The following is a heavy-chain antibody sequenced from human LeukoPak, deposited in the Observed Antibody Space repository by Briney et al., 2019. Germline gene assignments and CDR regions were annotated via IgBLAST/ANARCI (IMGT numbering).Heavy chain of an antibody. V-gene: IGHV3-30*04. D-gene: IGHD6-19*01. CDR2: ISYDGSNK. Sequence: PGRSLRLSCAASGCTFSGYAMRWVRQAPGKGLEWVAVISYDGSNKYYADSVKGRFTISRDNSKNTLYLQMNSLRAEDTAVYYCARVVGSSGWYDYWGQGTLVTVSS. CDR3: ARVVGSSGWYDY. J-gene: IGHJ4*02. CDR1: GCTFSGYA.